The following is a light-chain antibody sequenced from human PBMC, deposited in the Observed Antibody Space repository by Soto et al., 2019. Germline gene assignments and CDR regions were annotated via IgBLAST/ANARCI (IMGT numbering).Light chain of an antibody. Sequence: EIVLTQSPGTLSLSPGERVTLSCRASQSVSSTYLAWYQQKLGQAPRLLIYGASRRATGLPDRFSGSGSGTDFTLTISSLEPEDFAVYNYSLYGSSLTFGGGTTVEI. V-gene: IGKV3-20*01. J-gene: IGKJ4*01. CDR3: SLYGSSLT. CDR1: QSVSSTY. CDR2: GAS.